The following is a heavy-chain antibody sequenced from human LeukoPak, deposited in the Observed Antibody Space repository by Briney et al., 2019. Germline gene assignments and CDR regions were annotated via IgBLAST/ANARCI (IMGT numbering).Heavy chain of an antibody. J-gene: IGHJ6*04. CDR2: ISSSSSYI. Sequence: KTGGSLRLSCAASEFTLSTYSMNWVRQAPGEGVEWVSSISSSSSYIYYAHSVKSRFTISRDNAKNSLYLQMNSLRAEDTAVYYCARGRLYYDILTDYSYYYGMDVWGKGTTVTVSS. CDR1: EFTLSTYS. CDR3: ARGRLYYDILTDYSYYYGMDV. V-gene: IGHV3-21*01. D-gene: IGHD3-9*01.